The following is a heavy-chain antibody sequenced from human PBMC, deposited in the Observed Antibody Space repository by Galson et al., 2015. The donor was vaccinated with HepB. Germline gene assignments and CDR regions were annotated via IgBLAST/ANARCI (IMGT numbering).Heavy chain of an antibody. CDR3: ARQWKRYCGGDCYPHDYYYVLDV. J-gene: IGHJ6*02. V-gene: IGHV5-10-1*01. CDR2: MDPSDSYP. CDR1: GYSFSDYW. D-gene: IGHD2-21*02. Sequence: QSGAEVKKPGESLRISCKGSGYSFSDYWITWVRQMPGKGLEWMGRMDPSDSYPNYSPSFQGHVTISTDESISTAYLQWSSLKASDTAIYYCARQWKRYCGGDCYPHDYYYVLDVRGQGTTVTVSS.